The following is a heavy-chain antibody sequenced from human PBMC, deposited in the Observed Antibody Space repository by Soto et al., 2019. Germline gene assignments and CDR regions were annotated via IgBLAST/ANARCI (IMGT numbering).Heavy chain of an antibody. Sequence: EVQLVESGGGLVQPGGSLRLSCAASGFTFSSYSMNWVRQAPGKGLEWVSYISSSSSTIYYADSVKGRFTISRDNAKNSMYLQMNSLRDEDTAVYYCARPEYSSSSYGMDVWGQGTKVTVS. CDR1: GFTFSSYS. CDR2: ISSSSSTI. V-gene: IGHV3-48*02. D-gene: IGHD6-6*01. J-gene: IGHJ6*02. CDR3: ARPEYSSSSYGMDV.